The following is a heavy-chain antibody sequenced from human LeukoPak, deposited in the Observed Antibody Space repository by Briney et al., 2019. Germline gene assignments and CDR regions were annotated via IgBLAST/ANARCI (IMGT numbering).Heavy chain of an antibody. CDR2: ISSNGGST. CDR1: GFTFSSYA. Sequence: GGSLRLSCAASGFTFSSYAMHWVRQAPGKVLEYVSAISSNGGSTYYANSVKGRFTISRDNSKNTLYLQMGSLRAEDMAVYYCARVGSSGSFDYWGQGTLVTVSS. J-gene: IGHJ4*02. D-gene: IGHD6-19*01. V-gene: IGHV3-64*01. CDR3: ARVGSSGSFDY.